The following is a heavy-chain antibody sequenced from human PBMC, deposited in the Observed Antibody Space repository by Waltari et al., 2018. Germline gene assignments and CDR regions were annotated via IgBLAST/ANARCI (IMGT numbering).Heavy chain of an antibody. CDR3: ARDPGRGFRYGSGSYYYYYGMDV. D-gene: IGHD3-10*01. Sequence: QVQLQESGPGLVKPSETLSLTCTVSGGSISSYYWSWIRQPPGKGLEWLGYIYYSGSTNYNPSLKSRVTISVDTSKNQFSLKLSSVTAADTAVYYCARDPGRGFRYGSGSYYYYYGMDVWGQGTTVTVSS. CDR2: IYYSGST. J-gene: IGHJ6*02. CDR1: GGSISSYY. V-gene: IGHV4-59*01.